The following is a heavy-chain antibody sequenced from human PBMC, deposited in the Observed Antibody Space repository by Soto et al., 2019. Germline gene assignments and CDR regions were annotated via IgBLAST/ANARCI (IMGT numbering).Heavy chain of an antibody. CDR3: AKHKRVNYYDSSGSVPIFDY. D-gene: IGHD3-22*01. CDR2: ISGSGGST. CDR1: GFTFSSYA. V-gene: IGHV3-23*01. Sequence: GGSLRLSCAASGFTFSSYAMSWVRQAPGKGLEWVSAISGSGGSTYYADSVKGRFTISRGNSKNTLYLQMNSLRAEDTAVYYCAKHKRVNYYDSSGSVPIFDYWGQGTLVTVSS. J-gene: IGHJ4*02.